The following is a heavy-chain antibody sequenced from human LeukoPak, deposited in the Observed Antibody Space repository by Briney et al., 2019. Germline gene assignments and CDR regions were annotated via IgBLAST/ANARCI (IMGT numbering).Heavy chain of an antibody. J-gene: IGHJ6*03. CDR1: GGSISSGSYY. CDR3: ARGTGTNYYYVDV. V-gene: IGHV4-61*02. Sequence: PSETLSLTCTVSGGSISSGSYYWSWIRQPAGRGLEWIGRIYTSGSTNYNPSLKSRVTISVDTSKNQFSLKLSSVTAADTAVYYCARGTGTNYYYVDVWGKGTTVTVSS. CDR2: IYTSGST. D-gene: IGHD3/OR15-3a*01.